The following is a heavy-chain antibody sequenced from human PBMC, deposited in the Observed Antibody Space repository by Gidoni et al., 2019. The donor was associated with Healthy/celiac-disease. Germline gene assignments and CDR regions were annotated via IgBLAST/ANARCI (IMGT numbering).Heavy chain of an antibody. V-gene: IGHV4-39*01. CDR2: IYYSGST. CDR3: ARSDSSGWIFDY. CDR1: GGSISSSSYY. J-gene: IGHJ4*02. Sequence: QLQLQESGPGLVKPSETLSLTCTVSGGSISSSSYYWGWIRQPPGKGLEWIGSIYYSGSTYYNPSLKSRVTISVDTSKNQFSLKLSSVTAADTAVYYCARSDSSGWIFDYWGQGTLVTVSS. D-gene: IGHD6-19*01.